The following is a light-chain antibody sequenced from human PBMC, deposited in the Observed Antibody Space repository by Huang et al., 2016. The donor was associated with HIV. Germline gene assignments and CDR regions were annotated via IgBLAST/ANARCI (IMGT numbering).Light chain of an antibody. CDR2: GAS. CDR3: QQYNDWPPWYT. J-gene: IGKJ2*01. Sequence: IVMTQSPATLSVSPGGRVTLSCRASRSVGNNLAWYQQKVGQPPRLLIYGASTRATSIAARFSGSGSGTDFTLTISSLQSEDFAVYYCQQYNDWPPWYTFGQGTKLEIK. CDR1: RSVGNN. V-gene: IGKV3-15*01.